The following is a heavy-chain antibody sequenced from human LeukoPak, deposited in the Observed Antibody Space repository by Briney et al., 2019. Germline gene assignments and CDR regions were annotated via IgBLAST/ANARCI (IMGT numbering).Heavy chain of an antibody. V-gene: IGHV3-21*01. CDR3: ARDLVVVIAATHDY. CDR2: ISSSSSYI. J-gene: IGHJ4*02. CDR1: GFTFSSYS. D-gene: IGHD2-15*01. Sequence: GGSLRLSCAASGFTFSSYSMNWVRQAPGKGLEWVSSISSSSSYIYYAGSVKGRFTISRGNAKNSLYLQMNSLRAEDTAVYYCARDLVVVIAATHDYWGQGTLVTVSS.